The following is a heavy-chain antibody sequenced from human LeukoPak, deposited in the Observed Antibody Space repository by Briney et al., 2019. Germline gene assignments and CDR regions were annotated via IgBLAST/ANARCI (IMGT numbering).Heavy chain of an antibody. CDR3: AREGQLELAGGWFDP. V-gene: IGHV3-48*01. D-gene: IGHD1-7*01. Sequence: GESLRLSCAASGFTFSSYSMNWVRQAPGKGLEWVSYISSSSSTIYYADSVKGRFTISRDNAKNSLYLQMNSLRAEDTAVYYCAREGQLELAGGWFDPWGQGTLVTVSS. CDR1: GFTFSSYS. CDR2: ISSSSSTI. J-gene: IGHJ5*02.